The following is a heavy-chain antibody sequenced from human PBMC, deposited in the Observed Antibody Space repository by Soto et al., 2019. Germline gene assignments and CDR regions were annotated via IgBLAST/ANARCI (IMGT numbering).Heavy chain of an antibody. V-gene: IGHV3-30*18. Sequence: VQLVESGGGVVQPGRSLRLSCAASGFTFSDYPMHWVRQAPGKGLEWVAVVSHDGRNTHYADSVKGRFTISRDSSKNKVSLEMTSLRAEDTAVYYCAKGGRQWLVTSDFNYWGQGALVTVSS. D-gene: IGHD6-19*01. J-gene: IGHJ4*02. CDR2: VSHDGRNT. CDR3: AKGGRQWLVTSDFNY. CDR1: GFTFSDYP.